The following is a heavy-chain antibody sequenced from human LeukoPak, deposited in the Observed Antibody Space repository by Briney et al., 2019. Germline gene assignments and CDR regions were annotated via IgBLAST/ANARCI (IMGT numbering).Heavy chain of an antibody. CDR3: AREGLMGNWFDP. J-gene: IGHJ5*02. Sequence: SETLSLTCTVSGDSISSYYWTWIRQPAGKGLEWIGRIYSSGSTNYNPPLKSRVTMSVDTSKNQFSLKLSSVTAADTAVYYCAREGLMGNWFDPWGQGTLVTVSS. D-gene: IGHD2-8*01. CDR2: IYSSGST. CDR1: GDSISSYY. V-gene: IGHV4-4*07.